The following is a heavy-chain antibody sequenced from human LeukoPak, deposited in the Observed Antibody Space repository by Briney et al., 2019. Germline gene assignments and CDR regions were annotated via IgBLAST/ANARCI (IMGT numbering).Heavy chain of an antibody. J-gene: IGHJ4*02. CDR3: ARVRTNYGSGDY. D-gene: IGHD3-10*01. CDR2: IYYSGST. Sequence: SETLSLTCTVSGGSISSSSYYWGWIRQPPGKGLEWIGSIYYSGSTYYNPSLKSRVTISVDTSKNQFSLKLSSVTAADTAVYYCARVRTNYGSGDYWGQGTLVTVSS. CDR1: GGSISSSSYY. V-gene: IGHV4-39*01.